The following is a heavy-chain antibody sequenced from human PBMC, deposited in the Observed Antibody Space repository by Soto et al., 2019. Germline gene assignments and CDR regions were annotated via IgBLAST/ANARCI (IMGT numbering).Heavy chain of an antibody. D-gene: IGHD4-17*01. CDR3: AIYGGNSVYFGY. J-gene: IGHJ4*02. CDR1: GFTFSSYS. V-gene: IGHV3-48*01. Sequence: PGGSLRLSCGASGFTFSSYSMNWVRQAPGKGLEWISHISASSRTLFYADSVKGRFTISRDNAKNSLYLQMNSLRAEDTAVYYCAIYGGNSVYFGYWGQGTLVTVSS. CDR2: ISASSRTL.